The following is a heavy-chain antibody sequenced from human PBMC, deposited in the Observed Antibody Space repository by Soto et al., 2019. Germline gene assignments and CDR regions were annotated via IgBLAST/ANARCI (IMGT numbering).Heavy chain of an antibody. J-gene: IGHJ4*02. V-gene: IGHV3-21*01. Sequence: GGSLRLSCAPSGFTFSRCDMNWVRQAPGKGLEWVSFISSSASYMYYADAVKGRFTISRDNSKKSLYLQMNSLRADDTAVYYCARECVDTVTSITIPFDDWVQGALVTVS. CDR2: ISSSASYM. CDR3: ARECVDTVTSITIPFDD. D-gene: IGHD5-12*01. CDR1: GFTFSRCD.